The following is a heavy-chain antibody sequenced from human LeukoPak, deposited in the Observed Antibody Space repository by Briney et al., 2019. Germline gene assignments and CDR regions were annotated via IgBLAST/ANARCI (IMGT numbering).Heavy chain of an antibody. CDR2: ISSSSDYI. CDR1: GFTFSSSS. V-gene: IGHV3-21*01. CDR3: ARDSSGWHYFDY. Sequence: RGSLRLSCVDSGFTFSSSSMSWVRQAPGKGLEWVSSISSSSDYIYYADSVKGRFTISRDNAKNSVYLQMNSLRAEDTAVYYCARDSSGWHYFDYWGQGTLVTVSS. D-gene: IGHD6-19*01. J-gene: IGHJ4*02.